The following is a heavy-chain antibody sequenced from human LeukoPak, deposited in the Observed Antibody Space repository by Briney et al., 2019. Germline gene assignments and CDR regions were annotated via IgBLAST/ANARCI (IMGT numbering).Heavy chain of an antibody. CDR2: IIPIFGTA. D-gene: IGHD3-22*01. Sequence: ASVKVSCKASRGTFSSYAISWVRQAPGQGLEWMGGIIPIFGTANYAQKFQGRVTITADESTSTAYMELSSLRSEDTAVYYCARGNSGDYYDSRYYFDYWGQGTLVTVSS. V-gene: IGHV1-69*13. CDR1: RGTFSSYA. CDR3: ARGNSGDYYDSRYYFDY. J-gene: IGHJ4*02.